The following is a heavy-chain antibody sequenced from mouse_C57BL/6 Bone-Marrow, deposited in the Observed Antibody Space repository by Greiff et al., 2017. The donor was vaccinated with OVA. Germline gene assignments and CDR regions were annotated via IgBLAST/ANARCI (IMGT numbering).Heavy chain of an antibody. CDR2: IHPSDSDT. J-gene: IGHJ1*03. V-gene: IGHV1-74*01. CDR3: AISSSYDWYFDV. CDR1: GYTFTSYW. Sequence: QVQLQQPGAELVKPGASVKVSCKASGYTFTSYWMHWVKQRPGHGLEWIGRIHPSDSDTNYNQKFKGKATLTVDKSSSTAYMQLSSLTSEASAVYYCAISSSYDWYFDVWGTGTTVTVSS. D-gene: IGHD1-1*01.